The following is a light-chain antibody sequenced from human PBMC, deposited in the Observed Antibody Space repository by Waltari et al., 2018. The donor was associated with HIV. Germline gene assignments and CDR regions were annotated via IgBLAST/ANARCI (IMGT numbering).Light chain of an antibody. Sequence: QPVLTQSSSASASLGSSVKLNCTLTSGHSSNIVAWHQQQPRKAPRYLMKLEGGGSYNKGSGVPDRFSGSSSGADRYLTISNLQFEDEADYYCETWDSSTWVFGGGTKLTVL. CDR1: SGHSSNI. J-gene: IGLJ3*02. CDR2: LEGGGSY. V-gene: IGLV4-60*02. CDR3: ETWDSSTWV.